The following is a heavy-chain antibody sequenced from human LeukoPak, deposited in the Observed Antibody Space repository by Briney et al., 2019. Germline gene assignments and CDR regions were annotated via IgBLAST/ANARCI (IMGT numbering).Heavy chain of an antibody. J-gene: IGHJ4*02. V-gene: IGHV3-23*01. CDR1: GFTFSSYA. Sequence: PGGSLRLSCAASGFTFSSYAMSWVRQAPGKGLEWVSATSGSGGSTYYADSVKGRFTISRDNAKNSLYLQMDSLRAEDTALYYCAKDAGPTVTTNLDYWGQGTLVTVSS. D-gene: IGHD4-17*01. CDR2: TSGSGGST. CDR3: AKDAGPTVTTNLDY.